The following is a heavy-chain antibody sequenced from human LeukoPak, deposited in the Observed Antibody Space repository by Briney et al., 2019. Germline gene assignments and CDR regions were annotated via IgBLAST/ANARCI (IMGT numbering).Heavy chain of an antibody. CDR1: GFTFSSYA. CDR3: AKDENRNWYFDL. Sequence: GGSLRLSCAASGFTFSSYAMSWVRQAPGKGLEWVSVISGSGGSTYYADSVKGRFTMSRDNSKNTLYLQMNSLRAEDTAVYYCAKDENRNWYFDLWGRGTLVTVSS. D-gene: IGHD2/OR15-2a*01. J-gene: IGHJ2*01. CDR2: ISGSGGST. V-gene: IGHV3-23*01.